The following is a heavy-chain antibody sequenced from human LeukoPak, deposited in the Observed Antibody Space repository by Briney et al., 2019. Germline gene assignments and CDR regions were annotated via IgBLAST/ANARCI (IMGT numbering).Heavy chain of an antibody. CDR3: ARILGFTLDY. Sequence: GGSLRLSCATSTFTFNRYSMNWIRQAPGKGLEWVSYIEYSGTTTYYADSVRGRFTVSRDNAKNSLYLQMSSLRDEDTAVHYCARILGFTLDYWGQGTLVTVSS. CDR2: IEYSGTTT. CDR1: TFTFNRYS. V-gene: IGHV3-48*02. J-gene: IGHJ4*02.